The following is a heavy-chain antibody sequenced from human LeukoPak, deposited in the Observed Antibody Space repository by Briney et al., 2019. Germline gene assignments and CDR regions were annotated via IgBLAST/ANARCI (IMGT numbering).Heavy chain of an antibody. CDR2: INPNSGGT. J-gene: IGHJ4*02. CDR1: GYTFTAYY. CDR3: ARDYYDSSGYGSFDY. Sequence: ASVKVSCKASGYTFTAYYMHWVRQAPGQGLEWMGWINPNSGGTNYAQKFQGRVTMTRDTSISTAYMELSRPTSDGTAVFFCARDYYDSSGYGSFDYWGQGTLVTVSS. V-gene: IGHV1-2*02. D-gene: IGHD3-22*01.